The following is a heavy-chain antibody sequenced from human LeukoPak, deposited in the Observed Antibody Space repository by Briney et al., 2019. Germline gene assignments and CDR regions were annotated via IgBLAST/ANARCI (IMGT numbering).Heavy chain of an antibody. Sequence: ASVKVSCKASGYTFTGYYMHWVRQAPGQGLEWMGAFDPEDGETIYAQKFQGRVTMTEDTSTDTAYMELSSLRSEDTAVYYCATPYSGSYGNRENTFDIWGQGTMVTVSS. D-gene: IGHD1-26*01. J-gene: IGHJ3*02. CDR3: ATPYSGSYGNRENTFDI. CDR2: FDPEDGET. V-gene: IGHV1-24*01. CDR1: GYTFTGYY.